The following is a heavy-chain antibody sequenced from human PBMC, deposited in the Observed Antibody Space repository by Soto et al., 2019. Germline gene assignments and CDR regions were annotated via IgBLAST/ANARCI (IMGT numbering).Heavy chain of an antibody. V-gene: IGHV3-33*01. Sequence: QVQLVESGGGVVRPGTSLRLSCAATGFSFSAHGMHWVRQAPGKGLEWLAVINDGSEEGYADSVRGRFTISRDNARNILDLQMDNLRAEDSSLYYCAREDLFVDNGLDHWGQGTLVTVAS. J-gene: IGHJ4*02. CDR3: AREDLFVDNGLDH. CDR2: INDGSEE. D-gene: IGHD1-1*01. CDR1: GFSFSAHG.